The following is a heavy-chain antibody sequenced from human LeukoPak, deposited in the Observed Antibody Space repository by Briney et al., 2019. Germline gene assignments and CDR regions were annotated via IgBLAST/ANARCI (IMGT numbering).Heavy chain of an antibody. V-gene: IGHV4-59*11. CDR3: ARGYDSSAYYPLNY. CDR1: GGSLSTHH. CDR2: ISDSGST. D-gene: IGHD3-22*01. Sequence: SETLSLTCTVSGGSLSTHHWSWIRQSPGRGLEWIGYISDSGSTNYNPSLKSRVTISVDTSKNQFSLMLSSVTAADTAVYYCARGYDSSAYYPLNYWGQGTLVTVSS. J-gene: IGHJ4*02.